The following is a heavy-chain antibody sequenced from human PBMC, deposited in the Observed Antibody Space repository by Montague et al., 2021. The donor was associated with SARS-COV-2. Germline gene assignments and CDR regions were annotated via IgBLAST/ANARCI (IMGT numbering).Heavy chain of an antibody. CDR2: IDWDDDK. CDR3: ARMPDQVWLDY. J-gene: IGHJ4*02. D-gene: IGHD5-18*01. V-gene: IGHV2-70*01. CDR1: GFSLSTSGMC. Sequence: VKPTQTLTLTCTLSGFSLSTSGMCVSWIRQPPGKALEWLAVIDWDDDKSYSTSLKTRLTISKDTSINQVVLTMTNMDPVDTATYYCARMPDQVWLDYWGQGILVTVSS.